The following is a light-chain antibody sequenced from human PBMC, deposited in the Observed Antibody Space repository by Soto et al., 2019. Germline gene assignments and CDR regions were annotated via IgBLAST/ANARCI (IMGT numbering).Light chain of an antibody. Sequence: EIVLTQSPGTLSLSPGERATLSCRASQSVSSSYLAWYQQKPGQAPRLLIYGASSRATGIPDRFSGSGSVTAFTLTISRLETEDLAVYYDQEYGSSPTFGQGTKVEIK. J-gene: IGKJ1*01. CDR3: QEYGSSPT. V-gene: IGKV3-20*01. CDR1: QSVSSSY. CDR2: GAS.